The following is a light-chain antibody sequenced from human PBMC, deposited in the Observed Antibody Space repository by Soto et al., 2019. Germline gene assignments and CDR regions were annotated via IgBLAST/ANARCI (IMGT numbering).Light chain of an antibody. CDR2: GAS. J-gene: IGKJ4*01. V-gene: IGKV3-20*01. CDR3: QQYGSSPFT. Sequence: EIVLTQSPGTLSLSPGERATLSCRASQSVSSSYLAWYQQKPGQAPRLLIYGASSRATGIPDMFSGSGSGTDFILTISRLEPEDFAVYYCQQYGSSPFTFGGGTKVEIK. CDR1: QSVSSSY.